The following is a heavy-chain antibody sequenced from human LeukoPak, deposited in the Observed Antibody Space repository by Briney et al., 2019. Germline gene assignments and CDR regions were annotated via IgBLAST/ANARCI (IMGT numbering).Heavy chain of an antibody. CDR1: GFTFSSYA. J-gene: IGHJ4*02. Sequence: GGSLRLSCAASGFTFSSYAMSWVRQAPGKGLEWVSSISSSASYIYYSDSVKGRFTVSRDNAKNSLYLQMDSVRAEDTAVYYCTGGLTAFWSGYYFDYWGQGTLVTVSS. CDR2: ISSSASYI. V-gene: IGHV3-21*01. CDR3: TGGLTAFWSGYYFDY. D-gene: IGHD3-3*01.